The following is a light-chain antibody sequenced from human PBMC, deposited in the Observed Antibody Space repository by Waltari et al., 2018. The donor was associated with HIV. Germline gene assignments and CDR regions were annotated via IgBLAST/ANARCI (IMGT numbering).Light chain of an antibody. Sequence: QSVLTPPPSASVTPGQSLTISCSASPSTIGKTSVNCYQPFPGSAPKLLLYINSQRPLGLPDRFSGSKSGSSASLAISGPQADDEAHYYCASWDDTLGVVFVGGTTLTVL. J-gene: IGLJ2*01. CDR1: PSTIGKTS. CDR2: INS. V-gene: IGLV1-44*01. CDR3: ASWDDTLGVV.